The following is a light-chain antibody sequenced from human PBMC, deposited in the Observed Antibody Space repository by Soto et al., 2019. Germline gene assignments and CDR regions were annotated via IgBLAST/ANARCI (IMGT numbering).Light chain of an antibody. CDR2: EVS. CDR3: SSYTRQYTPSYV. J-gene: IGLJ1*01. V-gene: IGLV2-14*01. CDR1: SSDVGGYNY. Sequence: QSVLTHPASVSGSPGQSITLSCTGTSSDVGGYNYVSWYQQHPGKAPKLMIYEVSNRPSGISHRFSGSKSGNTASLTISGLRAEDEADYYCSSYTRQYTPSYVFGTGTKVTVL.